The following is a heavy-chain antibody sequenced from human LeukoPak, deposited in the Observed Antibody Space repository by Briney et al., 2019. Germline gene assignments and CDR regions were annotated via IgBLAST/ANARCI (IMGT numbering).Heavy chain of an antibody. Sequence: SETLSLTCTVSGGSISSSNYFWGWIRQPPGKGLEWIGSISYSGSTYYNPSLKSRVTISLDTSTNHLSLNLSSVTAADTAVYYCTRDKPEDYGGHPPSFAFWGQGTLVTVSS. D-gene: IGHD4-23*01. J-gene: IGHJ4*02. CDR2: ISYSGST. CDR1: GGSISSSNYF. V-gene: IGHV4-39*07. CDR3: TRDKPEDYGGHPPSFAF.